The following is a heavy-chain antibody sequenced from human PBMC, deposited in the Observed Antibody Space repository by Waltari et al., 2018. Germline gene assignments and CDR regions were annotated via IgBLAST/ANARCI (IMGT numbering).Heavy chain of an antibody. J-gene: IGHJ4*02. D-gene: IGHD3-22*01. V-gene: IGHV4-59*11. CDR3: ARGVYDSSGYPSFDY. Sequence: QVQLQESGPGLVKPSETLSLTCTVSGGSISSHYWSWIRQPPGKGLEWIGYIYYSGSTNYNPSLKSRVTISVDTSKSQFSLKLSSVTAADTAVYYCARGVYDSSGYPSFDYWGQGTLVTVSS. CDR2: IYYSGST. CDR1: GGSISSHY.